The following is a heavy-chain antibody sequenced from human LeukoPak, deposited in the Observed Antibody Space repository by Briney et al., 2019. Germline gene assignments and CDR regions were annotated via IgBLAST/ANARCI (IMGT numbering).Heavy chain of an antibody. CDR1: GASISSGIYY. CDR2: IFTSGNT. D-gene: IGHD6-19*01. J-gene: IGHJ4*02. CDR3: ARDRPHISGSPHFDY. Sequence: SETLSLTCTVSGASISSGIYYWTWIRQPAGKGLEWIGRIFTSGNTNYNPSLRGRVAISFDTSKNQFSLNLSSVTAADTAVYYCARDRPHISGSPHFDYWGQGTLVTVSS. V-gene: IGHV4-61*02.